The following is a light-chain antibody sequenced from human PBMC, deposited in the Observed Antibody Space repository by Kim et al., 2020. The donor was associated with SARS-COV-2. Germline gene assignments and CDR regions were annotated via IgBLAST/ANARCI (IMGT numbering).Light chain of an antibody. CDR3: QQYDNLPIT. V-gene: IGKV1-33*01. CDR1: QDISNY. CDR2: DAS. Sequence: ESVGDRVTSTCQASQDISNYINWDQQKPGKAPKLLIYDASNLETGVPSRFSVSGSGTDFTFTISSLQPEDIATYYCQQYDNLPITFGQGTRLEIK. J-gene: IGKJ5*01.